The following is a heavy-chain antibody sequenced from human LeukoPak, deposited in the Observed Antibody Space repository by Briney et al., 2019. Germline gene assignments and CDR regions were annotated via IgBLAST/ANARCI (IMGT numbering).Heavy chain of an antibody. CDR1: GFTFSDYY. V-gene: IGHV3-11*01. CDR2: ISSSGSTI. J-gene: IGHJ6*02. CDR3: AKVRGTDYYYYYGMDV. Sequence: GGSLRLSCAASGFTFSDYYMSWIRQAPGKGLEWVSYISSSGSTIYYADSVKGRFTISRDNSKNTLYLQMNSLRVEDTAVYYCAKVRGTDYYYYYGMDVWGQGTTVTVSS.